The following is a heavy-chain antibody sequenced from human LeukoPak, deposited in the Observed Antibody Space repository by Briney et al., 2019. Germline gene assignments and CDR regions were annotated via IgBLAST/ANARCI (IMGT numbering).Heavy chain of an antibody. CDR3: ARDPSAVTANTYA. J-gene: IGHJ5*02. CDR2: ISGGGDT. V-gene: IGHV3-66*01. CDR1: GFTVSNNW. D-gene: IGHD2-2*01. Sequence: PGGSLRLSCAASGFTVSNNWMNWVRQAPGKGLEWVSLISGGGDTQYADSVKDRFTISRDASKNTLYLQMSNLRAEDTAVYYCARDPSAVTANTYAWGQGTLVTVSS.